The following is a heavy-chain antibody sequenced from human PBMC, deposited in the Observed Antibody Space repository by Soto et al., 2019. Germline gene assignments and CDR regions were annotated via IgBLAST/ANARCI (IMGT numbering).Heavy chain of an antibody. CDR2: IDPSGSYT. V-gene: IGHV5-10-1*01. Sequence: VESLKISCKGSGYIFTSYWISCFLQMPVKVLEWMGRIDPSGSYTNYSPSFQGHVTISADKSISTAYLQWSSLKASDTAMYYCARQYCSSTSCYLGMDVWGQGTTVTVSS. J-gene: IGHJ6*02. CDR3: ARQYCSSTSCYLGMDV. D-gene: IGHD2-2*01. CDR1: GYIFTSYW.